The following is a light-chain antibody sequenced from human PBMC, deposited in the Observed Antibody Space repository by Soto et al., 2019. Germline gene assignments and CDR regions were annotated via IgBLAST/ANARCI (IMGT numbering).Light chain of an antibody. Sequence: VLTQSPGTLSLSPGERATLSCRASQSVSSSHLAWYQQKPGQAPRLLIYGTSSRATGTPDRFSGSGSGTDFTLSISRLEPEDFAVYYCQQYGLSLLTFGGGTKVEIK. CDR3: QQYGLSLLT. CDR2: GTS. V-gene: IGKV3-20*01. CDR1: QSVSSSH. J-gene: IGKJ4*01.